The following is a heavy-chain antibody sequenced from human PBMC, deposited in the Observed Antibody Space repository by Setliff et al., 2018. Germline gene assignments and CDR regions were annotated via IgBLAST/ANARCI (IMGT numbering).Heavy chain of an antibody. CDR3: ARGGPGVVIMPAAKLFDY. Sequence: ASVKVSCKDSGYTFSTYGISWVRQAPGQGLEWTGWISAYNGNTNYAQRFQGRVTMTTDTSTSTAYMELRSLRSDDTAVYYCARGGPGVVIMPAAKLFDYWGQGTQVTVSS. V-gene: IGHV1-18*01. CDR2: ISAYNGNT. CDR1: GYTFSTYG. D-gene: IGHD2-2*01. J-gene: IGHJ4*02.